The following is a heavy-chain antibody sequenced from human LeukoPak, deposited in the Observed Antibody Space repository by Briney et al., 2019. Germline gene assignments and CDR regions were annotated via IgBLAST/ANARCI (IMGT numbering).Heavy chain of an antibody. CDR3: AREVAGTGIKH. CDR1: GGSFSGYY. CDR2: INHSGST. D-gene: IGHD6-19*01. V-gene: IGHV4-34*01. Sequence: KPSETLSLTCAVYGGSFSGYYWSWIRQPPGKGLERIGEINHSGSTNYNPSLKSRVTISVDTSKNQFSLKLSSVTAADTAVYYCAREVAGTGIKHWGQGTLVTVSS. J-gene: IGHJ1*01.